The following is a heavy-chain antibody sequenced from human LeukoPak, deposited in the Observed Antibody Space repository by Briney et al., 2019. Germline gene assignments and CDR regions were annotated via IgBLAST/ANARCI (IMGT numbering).Heavy chain of an antibody. V-gene: IGHV1-2*02. J-gene: IGHJ4*02. CDR1: GYIFTGYY. Sequence: ASVKVSCKASGYIFTGYYIHWVRQAPGQGLEWMGWINPNSGGTNYAQKFQGRVTMTRDPSISTAYVELSRLRSDDTAVYYCARGVYYYDSSGYQIDYWGQGTLITVSS. D-gene: IGHD3-22*01. CDR2: INPNSGGT. CDR3: ARGVYYYDSSGYQIDY.